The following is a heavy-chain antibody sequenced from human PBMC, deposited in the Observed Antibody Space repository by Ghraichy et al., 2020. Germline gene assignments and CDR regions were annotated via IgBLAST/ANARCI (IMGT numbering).Heavy chain of an antibody. V-gene: IGHV4-61*02. D-gene: IGHD3-10*01. CDR1: GGSISSGSDY. Sequence: SETLSLTRTVSGGSISSGSDYWSWIRQPAGKGLEWIGRMYTSGSINYNPSLKSRVTMSADTSRNQFSLKLNSVTAADTAVYYCARGYTYFYGSGSSYLGAYDFWGQGTMVTVSS. CDR2: MYTSGSI. CDR3: ARGYTYFYGSGSSYLGAYDF. J-gene: IGHJ3*01.